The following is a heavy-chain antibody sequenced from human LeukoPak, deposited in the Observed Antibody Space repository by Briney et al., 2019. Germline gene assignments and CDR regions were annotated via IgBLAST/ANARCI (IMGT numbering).Heavy chain of an antibody. Sequence: PGGSLIISCAASGLIVSSNYMSCVRQAPGKRLEWVSALYSGGSIYYADCVKGRFTISRDNSKNTLYLQMNSLRADDTAVYYCARDPSRGLYYFDHWGQGTLVTVSS. CDR1: GLIVSSNY. J-gene: IGHJ4*02. CDR3: ARDPSRGLYYFDH. CDR2: LYSGGSI. D-gene: IGHD3-10*01. V-gene: IGHV3-53*01.